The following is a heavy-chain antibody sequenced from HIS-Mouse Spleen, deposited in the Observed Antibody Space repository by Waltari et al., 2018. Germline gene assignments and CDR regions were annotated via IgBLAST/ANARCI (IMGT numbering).Heavy chain of an antibody. V-gene: IGHV4-39*07. Sequence: QLQLQESGPGLVKPSETLSLPCTVSCGSISSSSYYWCWIRQPPGKGLEWIGSIYYSGSTYYNPSLKSRVTISVDTSKNQFSLKLSSVTAADTAVYYCAREIPYSSSWYDWYFDLWGRGTLVTVSS. D-gene: IGHD6-13*01. J-gene: IGHJ2*01. CDR2: IYYSGST. CDR1: CGSISSSSYY. CDR3: AREIPYSSSWYDWYFDL.